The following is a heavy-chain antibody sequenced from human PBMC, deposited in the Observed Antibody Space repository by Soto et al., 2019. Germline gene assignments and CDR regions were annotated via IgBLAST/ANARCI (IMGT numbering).Heavy chain of an antibody. D-gene: IGHD2-21*02. Sequence: SVKVSCKASGGTFSSYAISWVRQAPGQGIEWMGGIIPIXXTXXXXXKXXGRVTMTRNTSISTAYMELSSLRSEDTAVYYCARLYCGGDCRNTINYWGQGTLVTVSS. CDR3: ARLYCGGDCRNTINY. CDR2: IIPIXXTX. V-gene: IGHV1-69*05. CDR1: GGTFSSYA. J-gene: IGHJ4*02.